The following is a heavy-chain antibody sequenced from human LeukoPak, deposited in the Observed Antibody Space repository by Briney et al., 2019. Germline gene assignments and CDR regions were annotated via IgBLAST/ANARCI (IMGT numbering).Heavy chain of an antibody. CDR3: ALGLVTDN. V-gene: IGHV3-66*01. Sequence: LGGSLRLSCAASGFTVSSNFMSWVRQAPGKGLEWVSVIYSGGSTYYADSVKGRFTISRDNSKNTLYLQMNSLRVEDTAVYYCALGLVTDNSCQGTLVTVSS. D-gene: IGHD3-9*01. CDR2: IYSGGST. CDR1: GFTVSSNF. J-gene: IGHJ4*02.